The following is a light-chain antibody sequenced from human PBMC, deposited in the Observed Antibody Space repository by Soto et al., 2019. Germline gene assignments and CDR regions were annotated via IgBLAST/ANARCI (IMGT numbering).Light chain of an antibody. CDR2: ENN. CDR1: SSNIGNNY. J-gene: IGLJ2*01. CDR3: GTWDSSLSAVV. Sequence: PVLTHPLSGSAAPGQNVPISCSGSSSNIGNNYVSWYQQLPGTAPKLLIYENNKRPSGIPDRFSGSKSGTSATLGITGLQTGDEADYYCGTWDSSLSAVVFGGGTQLTVL. V-gene: IGLV1-51*02.